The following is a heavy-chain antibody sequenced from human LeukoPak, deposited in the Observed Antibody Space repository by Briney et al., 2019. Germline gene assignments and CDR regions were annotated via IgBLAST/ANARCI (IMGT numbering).Heavy chain of an antibody. Sequence: PGGSLRLSCAASGFTFNNYAIHWVRQAPGKGLEWVAIISFDGRNKYYADSVKGRFTISRDNSKNTLYLQMNSLRAEDTAVYYCARDGIVGSPLFKFDYWGQGTLFTVSS. D-gene: IGHD1-26*01. V-gene: IGHV3-30-3*01. J-gene: IGHJ4*02. CDR3: ARDGIVGSPLFKFDY. CDR1: GFTFNNYA. CDR2: ISFDGRNK.